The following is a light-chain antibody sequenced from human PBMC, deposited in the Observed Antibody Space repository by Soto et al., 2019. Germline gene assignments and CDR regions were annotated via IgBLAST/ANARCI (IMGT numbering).Light chain of an antibody. CDR3: QHYNSYSEA. CDR1: QTISSW. Sequence: DIQMTQSPSTLSGSVGDRVTITRRASQTISSWLAWYQQKPGKAPKLLIYKASTLKSGVPSRFSGSGSGTEITPTISSPQPDDFATYYCQHYNSYSEAFGQGTKVDI. J-gene: IGKJ1*01. V-gene: IGKV1-5*03. CDR2: KAS.